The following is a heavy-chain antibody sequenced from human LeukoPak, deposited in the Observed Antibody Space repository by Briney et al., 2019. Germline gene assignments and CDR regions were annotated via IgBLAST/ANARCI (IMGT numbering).Heavy chain of an antibody. J-gene: IGHJ4*02. D-gene: IGHD6-19*01. V-gene: IGHV3-21*01. CDR1: GFTFSSHS. Sequence: GGSLRLSCAASGFTFSSHSMNWVRQAPGKGLEWVSSISSSSSYIYYADSVKGRFTISRDNAKNSLYLQMNSLRAEDTAVYYCAKWAVAGNFDYWGQGTLVTVSS. CDR2: ISSSSSYI. CDR3: AKWAVAGNFDY.